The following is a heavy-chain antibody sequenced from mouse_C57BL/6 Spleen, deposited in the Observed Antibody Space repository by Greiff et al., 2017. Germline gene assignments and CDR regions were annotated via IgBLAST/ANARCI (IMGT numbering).Heavy chain of an antibody. CDR2: IHPNSGST. D-gene: IGHD1-1*02. Sequence: QVQLQQPGAELVKPGASVKLSCKASGYTFTSYWMHWVKQRPGQGLEWIGMIHPNSGSTNYNEKFKSKATLTVDKSSSTADMQLSSLTSEDSAVYYCARKEYGPFAYWGTGTLVTVSA. CDR3: ARKEYGPFAY. J-gene: IGHJ3*01. V-gene: IGHV1-64*01. CDR1: GYTFTSYW.